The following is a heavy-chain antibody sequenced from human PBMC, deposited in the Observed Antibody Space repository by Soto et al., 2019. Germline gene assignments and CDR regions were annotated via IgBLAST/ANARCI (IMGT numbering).Heavy chain of an antibody. CDR1: GYTFTSYA. CDR2: IIPIFGTA. D-gene: IGHD3-22*01. J-gene: IGHJ5*02. Sequence: SVKVSCKASGYTFTSYAISWVRQAPGKGLEWMGGIIPIFGTANYAQKFQGRVTITADESTSTAYMELSSLRSEDTAVYYCARSNYYDSSGDSWFDPWGQGTLVTVSS. CDR3: ARSNYYDSSGDSWFDP. V-gene: IGHV1-69*13.